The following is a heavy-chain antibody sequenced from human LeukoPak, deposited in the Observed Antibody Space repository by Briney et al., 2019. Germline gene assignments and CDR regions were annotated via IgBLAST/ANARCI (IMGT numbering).Heavy chain of an antibody. V-gene: IGHV4-34*01. CDR1: GGSFSGYY. J-gene: IGHJ6*02. D-gene: IGHD6-13*01. Sequence: SETLSLTCAVYGGSFSGYYWSWIRQPPGKGLEWIGEINHSGSTNYNPSLKSRVTISVDTSKNQFSLKLSSVTAADTAVYYCARARGSSWYRGHGTDVWGQGTTVTVSS. CDR2: INHSGST. CDR3: ARARGSSWYRGHGTDV.